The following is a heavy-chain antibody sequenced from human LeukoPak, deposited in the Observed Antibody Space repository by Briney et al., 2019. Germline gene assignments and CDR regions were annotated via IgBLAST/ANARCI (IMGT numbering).Heavy chain of an antibody. CDR3: ARSRITMMVGRRGPTDYYYMDV. Sequence: RSETFSLTCTVSGYSTSSGYGWGSTRPPPGRGMEWAARIYTSGSTNSNPSLESRVNISVDTSNNQFSLKVRSVTAADTAVYYCARSRITMMVGRRGPTDYYYMDVWGKGTTVTISS. V-gene: IGHV4-38-2*02. J-gene: IGHJ6*03. CDR1: GYSTSSGYG. CDR2: IYTSGST. D-gene: IGHD3-22*01.